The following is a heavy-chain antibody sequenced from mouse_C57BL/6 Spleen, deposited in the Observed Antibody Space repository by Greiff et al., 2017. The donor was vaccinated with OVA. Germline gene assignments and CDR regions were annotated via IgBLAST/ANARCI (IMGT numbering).Heavy chain of an antibody. CDR3: ARYTNDDAMDY. D-gene: IGHD2-12*01. CDR2: IRNKANGYKT. CDR1: GFTFTDYY. V-gene: IGHV7-3*01. Sequence: EVKVEESGGGLVQPGGSLSLSCAASGFTFTDYYMSWVRQPPGKALEWLGFIRNKANGYKTEYSASVKGRFTISRENSQSILYLQMNALRAEDSATYYCARYTNDDAMDYWGQGTSVTVSS. J-gene: IGHJ4*01.